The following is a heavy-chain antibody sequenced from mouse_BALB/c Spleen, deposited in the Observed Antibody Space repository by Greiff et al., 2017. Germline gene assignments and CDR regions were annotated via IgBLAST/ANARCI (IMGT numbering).Heavy chain of an antibody. V-gene: IGHV5-6-3*01. CDR2: INSNGGST. Sequence: EVQRVESGGGLVQPGGSLKLSCAASGFTFSSYGMSWVRQTPDKRLELVATINSNGGSTYYPDSVKGRFTISRDNAKNTLYLQMSSLRSEDTAMYYCARGGYGSYAMDYWGQGTSVTVSS. CDR1: GFTFSSYG. J-gene: IGHJ4*01. D-gene: IGHD3-2*02. CDR3: ARGGYGSYAMDY.